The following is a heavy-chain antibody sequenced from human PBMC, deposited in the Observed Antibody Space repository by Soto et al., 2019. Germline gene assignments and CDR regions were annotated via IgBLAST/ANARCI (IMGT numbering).Heavy chain of an antibody. D-gene: IGHD3-22*01. V-gene: IGHV4-31*03. CDR1: GGSISSGGYY. CDR3: ATTDSSGYYPAFAFDY. CDR2: IYYSGST. J-gene: IGHJ4*02. Sequence: LSLTCTVSGGSISSGGYYWSWIRQHPGKGLEWIGYIYYSGSTYYNPSLKSRVTISVDTSKNQFSLKLSSVTAADTAVYYCATTDSSGYYPAFAFDYWGQGTLVPVSS.